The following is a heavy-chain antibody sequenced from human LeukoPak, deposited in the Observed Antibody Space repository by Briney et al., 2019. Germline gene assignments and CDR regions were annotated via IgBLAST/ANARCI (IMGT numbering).Heavy chain of an antibody. V-gene: IGHV3-7*01. CDR1: GFTFSSYW. Sequence: GSLRLSCAASGFTFSSYWMNWVRQAPGKGLEWVANIKQDGSEKHYVDSVKGRFTISRDNAKNSVYLQMNSLRAEDTAVYYCAGAGDDFWSAYHFDYWGRGTLVTVSS. CDR3: AGAGDDFWSAYHFDY. J-gene: IGHJ4*02. D-gene: IGHD3-3*01. CDR2: IKQDGSEK.